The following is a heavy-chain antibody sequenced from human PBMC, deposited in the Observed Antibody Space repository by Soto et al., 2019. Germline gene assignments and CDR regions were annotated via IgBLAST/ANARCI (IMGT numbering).Heavy chain of an antibody. J-gene: IGHJ4*02. V-gene: IGHV3-33*01. D-gene: IGHD1-26*01. CDR3: ARDDQIVGASFQDY. CDR2: IWYDGSNK. CDR1: GFTFSSYG. Sequence: GGSLRLSCAASGFTFSSYGMHWVRQAPGKGLEWVAVIWYDGSNKYYADSVKGRFTISRDNSKNTLYLQMNSLRAEDTAVYYCARDDQIVGASFQDYWGQGTLVTISS.